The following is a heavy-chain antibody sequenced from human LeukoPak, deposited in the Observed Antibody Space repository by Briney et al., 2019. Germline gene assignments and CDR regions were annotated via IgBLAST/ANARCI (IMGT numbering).Heavy chain of an antibody. D-gene: IGHD7-27*01. CDR1: GDSVSSNSAA. J-gene: IGHJ4*02. V-gene: IGHV6-1*01. Sequence: QTLSLTCSISGDSVSSNSAAWNWIRQSPSKGLEWLGRTYYRSKWYNEYAISVKSPITINADTSKNQFSLQPNSVTPEDTAVYYCARELTGFDYWGQGTLVTVSS. CDR2: TYYRSKWYN. CDR3: ARELTGFDY.